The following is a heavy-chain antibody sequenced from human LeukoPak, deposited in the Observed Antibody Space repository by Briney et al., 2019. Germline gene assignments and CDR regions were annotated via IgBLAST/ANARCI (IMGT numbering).Heavy chain of an antibody. CDR3: AKDRYYDYVWGSYRSYYFDY. J-gene: IGHJ4*02. CDR2: ISYDGSNK. Sequence: GGSLRLSCAASGFTFISYGMHWVRQAPGKGLVWVAVISYDGSNKYYADSVKGRFTISRDNSKNTLYLQMNSLRAEDTAVYYCAKDRYYDYVWGSYRSYYFDYRGQGTLVTVSS. D-gene: IGHD3-16*02. V-gene: IGHV3-30*18. CDR1: GFTFISYG.